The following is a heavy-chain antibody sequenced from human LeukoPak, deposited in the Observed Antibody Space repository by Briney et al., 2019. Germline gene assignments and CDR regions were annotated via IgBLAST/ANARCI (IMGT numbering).Heavy chain of an antibody. CDR2: ISGSGGST. J-gene: IGHJ4*02. CDR1: GFTFSSYA. V-gene: IGHV3-23*01. Sequence: GGSLRLSCAASGFTFSSYAMSWVRQAPGKGLEWVSAISGSGGSTYYADSVKGRFTISRDNSKNMLYLQMNSLRPEDTAVYYCAKSPSQATVTTVYRFWGQGTLVTVSS. D-gene: IGHD4-11*01. CDR3: AKSPSQATVTTVYRF.